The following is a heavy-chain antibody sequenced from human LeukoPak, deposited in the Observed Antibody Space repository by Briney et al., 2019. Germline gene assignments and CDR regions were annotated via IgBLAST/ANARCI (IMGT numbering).Heavy chain of an antibody. J-gene: IGHJ4*02. CDR1: GFTFSSYA. Sequence: GGSLRLSCAASGFTFSSYAMSWVRQAPGKGLEWVSAISGGGGSGGSTYYADSVKGRFTISRDNSKNTLYLQMNSLRVEDTALYYCAKDIDWLAFEDWGQGTLVTVSS. V-gene: IGHV3-23*01. CDR2: ISGGGGSGGST. CDR3: AKDIDWLAFED. D-gene: IGHD6-19*01.